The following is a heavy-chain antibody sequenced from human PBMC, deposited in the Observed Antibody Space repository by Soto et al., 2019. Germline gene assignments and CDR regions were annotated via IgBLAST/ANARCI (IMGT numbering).Heavy chain of an antibody. D-gene: IGHD2-15*01. CDR2: INHSGST. Sequence: QVQLQQWGAGLLKPSETLSLTCAVYGGSFSGYYWSWIRQPPGKGLEWIGEINHSGSTNYNPSLKSRVTISVDTSKNQFSLKLSSVTAADTAVYYCARGLVVVVAAIRAFDIWGQGTMVTVSS. CDR3: ARGLVVVVAAIRAFDI. J-gene: IGHJ3*02. V-gene: IGHV4-34*01. CDR1: GGSFSGYY.